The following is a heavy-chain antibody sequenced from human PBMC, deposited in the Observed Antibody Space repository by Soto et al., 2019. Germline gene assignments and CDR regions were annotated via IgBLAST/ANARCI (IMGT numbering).Heavy chain of an antibody. D-gene: IGHD6-19*01. J-gene: IGHJ5*02. CDR3: AREESTGIAVNWFDP. CDR1: GGTFSSYT. CDR2: IIPILGIA. V-gene: IGHV1-69*04. Sequence: GASVKVSCKASGGTFSSYTISWVRQAPGQGLEWMGRIIPILGIANYAQKFQGRVTITADKSTSTAYMELSSLRSEDTAVYYCAREESTGIAVNWFDPWGQGTLVTVSS.